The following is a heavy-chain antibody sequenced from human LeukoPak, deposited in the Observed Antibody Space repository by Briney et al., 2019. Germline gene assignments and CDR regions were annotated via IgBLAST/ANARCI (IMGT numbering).Heavy chain of an antibody. CDR3: AKSLGVAGTFDAFDI. V-gene: IGHV3-23*01. CDR2: MRDTGVST. CDR1: GFIFSSYA. D-gene: IGHD6-19*01. J-gene: IGHJ3*02. Sequence: GGSLRLSCAASGFIFSSYAMSWVRKAPGKGLEWVSAMRDTGVSTYYADSVKGRFTISRDNSKNTLYLQMNSLRAEDTAIYYCAKSLGVAGTFDAFDIWGQGAMVTVSS.